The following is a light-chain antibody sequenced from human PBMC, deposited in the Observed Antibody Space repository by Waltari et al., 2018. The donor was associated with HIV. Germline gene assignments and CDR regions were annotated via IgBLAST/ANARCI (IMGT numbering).Light chain of an antibody. V-gene: IGLV2-23*02. Sequence: QSALTQPASVSGSPGQSITISCTGTSSNIGANNSVSWYQQHPGKAPKLIIYDVTKRPSGVSNRFSGSKSGNTASLTISGLQAEDEADYHCCSYAGSESSEVFGGGTKLTVL. J-gene: IGLJ2*01. CDR1: SSNIGANNS. CDR3: CSYAGSESSEV. CDR2: DVT.